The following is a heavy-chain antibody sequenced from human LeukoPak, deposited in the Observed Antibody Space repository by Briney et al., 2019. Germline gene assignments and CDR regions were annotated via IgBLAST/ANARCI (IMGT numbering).Heavy chain of an antibody. CDR2: IYYSGST. CDR3: ARDFKGLFDP. V-gene: IGHV4-59*01. Sequence: SETLSLTCTVSGGSISSYYWSWIRQPPGKGLEWIGYIYYSGSTNYNPSLKSRVTISVDTSKDQFSLKLSSVTAADTAVYYCARDFKGLFDPWGQGTLVTVSS. CDR1: GGSISSYY. J-gene: IGHJ5*02.